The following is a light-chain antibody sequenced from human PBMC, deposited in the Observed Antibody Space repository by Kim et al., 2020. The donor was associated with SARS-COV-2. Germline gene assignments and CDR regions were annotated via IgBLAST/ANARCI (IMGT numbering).Light chain of an antibody. CDR1: SLRSYY. Sequence: ALGQTVRITCQGDSLRSYYASWYQQKPGQAPVLVIYGKNNRPSGIPDRFSGSSPGNTASLTITGAQAEDEADYYCNSRDSSGNPWVFGGGTQLTVL. CDR2: GKN. CDR3: NSRDSSGNPWV. V-gene: IGLV3-19*01. J-gene: IGLJ3*02.